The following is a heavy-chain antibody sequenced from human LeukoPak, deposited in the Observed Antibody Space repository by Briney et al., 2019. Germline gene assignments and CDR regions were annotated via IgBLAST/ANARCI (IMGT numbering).Heavy chain of an antibody. J-gene: IGHJ4*02. CDR2: ISGSGDST. D-gene: IGHD3-3*01. CDR3: AKGRHYDFWSGSDY. CDR1: GFSFSSYG. Sequence: GGSLRLSCAASGFSFSSYGMHWVRQAPGKGLEWVSAISGSGDSTYYADSVKGRFTISRDNSKNTLYMQMNSLRAEDTAVYYCAKGRHYDFWSGSDYWGQGTLVTVSS. V-gene: IGHV3-23*01.